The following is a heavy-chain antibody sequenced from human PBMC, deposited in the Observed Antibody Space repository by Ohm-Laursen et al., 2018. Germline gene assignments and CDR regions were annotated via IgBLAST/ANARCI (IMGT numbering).Heavy chain of an antibody. CDR2: ISAYNGNT. CDR3: ARIVGATNIAFDI. V-gene: IGHV1-18*01. Sequence: ASVKVSCKASRGTFISYTISWVRQAPGQGLEWMGWISAYNGNTNYAQKLQGRVTMTTDTSTSTAYMELRSLRSDDTAVYYCARIVGATNIAFDIWGQGTMVTVSS. CDR1: RGTFISYT. D-gene: IGHD1-26*01. J-gene: IGHJ3*02.